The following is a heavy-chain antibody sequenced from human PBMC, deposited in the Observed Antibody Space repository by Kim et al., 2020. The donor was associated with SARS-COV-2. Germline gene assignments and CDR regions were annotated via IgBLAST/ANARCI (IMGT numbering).Heavy chain of an antibody. Sequence: GGSLRLSCAASGFTFSSYGMHWVRQAPGKGLEWVAVISYDGSNKYYADSVKGRFTISRDNSKNTLYLQMNSLRAEDTAVYYCAKDKFPASSSSKEDYYYYGMDVWGQGTTVTVSS. CDR1: GFTFSSYG. J-gene: IGHJ6*02. V-gene: IGHV3-30*18. CDR3: AKDKFPASSSSKEDYYYYGMDV. CDR2: ISYDGSNK. D-gene: IGHD6-6*01.